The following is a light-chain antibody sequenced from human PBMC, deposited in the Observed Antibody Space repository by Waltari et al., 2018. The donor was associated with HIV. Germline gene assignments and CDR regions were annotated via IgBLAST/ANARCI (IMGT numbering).Light chain of an antibody. Sequence: QSALTQPRSVSGSPGQSVTISCTGTSSDVGVYKFVSWYQQPPGKAPKLMIYDVSKRPSGVPDRFSGSKSGNTASLTISGLQAEDEADYYCCSYAGSYPVVFGGGTKLTVL. V-gene: IGLV2-11*01. CDR3: CSYAGSYPVV. CDR1: SSDVGVYKF. J-gene: IGLJ2*01. CDR2: DVS.